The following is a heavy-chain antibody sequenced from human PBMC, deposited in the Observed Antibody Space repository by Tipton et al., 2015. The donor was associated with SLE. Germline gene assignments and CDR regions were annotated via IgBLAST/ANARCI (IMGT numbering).Heavy chain of an antibody. D-gene: IGHD3-3*01. Sequence: GLVKPSETLSLTCAVYGGSFSGYYWGWIRQPPGKGLEWIGSIYHSGSTYYNPSLKSRVTISVDTSKNQFSLKLSSVTAADTAVYYCARGTMLGDFWSGYLPRFDYWGQGTLVTVSS. CDR1: GGSFSGYY. CDR3: ARGTMLGDFWSGYLPRFDY. J-gene: IGHJ4*02. CDR2: IYHSGST. V-gene: IGHV4-34*01.